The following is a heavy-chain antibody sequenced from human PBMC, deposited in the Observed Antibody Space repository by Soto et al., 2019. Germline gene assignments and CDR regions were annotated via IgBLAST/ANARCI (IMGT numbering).Heavy chain of an antibody. CDR1: GFTFSTYW. CDR2: IKEDASEE. Sequence: EVQLVQSGGDLVQPGGSLRLSCVASGFTFSTYWMTWVRQAPGMGLEWVAGIKEDASEEVYVDSVKGRFSISRDNAKNTLSLQLNTLRDEDAAGYYCATAISSPCRSFDTWGQGSRVTVSS. J-gene: IGHJ4*02. CDR3: ATAISSPCRSFDT. V-gene: IGHV3-7*01. D-gene: IGHD2-15*01.